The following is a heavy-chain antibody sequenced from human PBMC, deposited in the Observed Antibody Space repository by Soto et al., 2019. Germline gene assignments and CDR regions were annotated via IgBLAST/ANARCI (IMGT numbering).Heavy chain of an antibody. V-gene: IGHV4-4*02. CDR2: IYHSGST. D-gene: IGHD3-10*01. J-gene: IGHJ6*02. Sequence: QVQLQESGPGLVKPSGTLSLTCAVSGGSISSSNWWSWVRRPPGKGLEWIGEIYHSGSTNYNPSLKSRVTISVDKSKNQFSLKLSSVTAADTAAYYCASVRGGYYSAMDVWGQGTTVTVSS. CDR1: GGSISSSNW. CDR3: ASVRGGYYSAMDV.